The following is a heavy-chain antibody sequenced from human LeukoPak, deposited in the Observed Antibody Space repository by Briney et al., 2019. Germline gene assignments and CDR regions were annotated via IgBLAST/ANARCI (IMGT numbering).Heavy chain of an antibody. V-gene: IGHV4-4*07. J-gene: IGHJ6*03. D-gene: IGHD2-2*02. CDR3: AGFPAAIRAYYYYMDV. CDR1: GGSISSYY. CDR2: IYTSGST. Sequence: SETLSLTCTVSGGSISSYYWSWIRQPAGKGLEWIGRIYTSGSTNYNPSLKSRVTMSVDTSKNQFSLKLSSVTAADTAVYYCAGFPAAIRAYYYYMDVWGKGTTVTVSS.